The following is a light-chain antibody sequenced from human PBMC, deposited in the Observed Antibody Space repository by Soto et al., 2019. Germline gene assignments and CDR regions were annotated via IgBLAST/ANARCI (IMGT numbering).Light chain of an antibody. V-gene: IGKV3-15*01. CDR1: QSLSGS. Sequence: EIVMTQSPATLSVSPGERATLSCRASQSLSGSLAWYQQKPGQAPRLLIYGATTRATGIPARFSGSASGTEFTLTIXXXXXXXXAVYYCQQYNNWPRTFGQGTKLEXX. CDR2: GAT. J-gene: IGKJ2*01. CDR3: QQYNNWPRT.